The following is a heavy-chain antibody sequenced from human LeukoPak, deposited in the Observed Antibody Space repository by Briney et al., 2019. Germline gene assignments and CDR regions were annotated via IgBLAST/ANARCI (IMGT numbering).Heavy chain of an antibody. Sequence: PSETLSLTCTVSGGSISSSSYYWGWIRQPPGKGLEWFGSIYYSGSTYYNPSLKSRVTISVDTSKNQFSLKPSSVTAADTAVYYCARAFAIIGAFDIWGQGTMVTVSS. CDR3: ARAFAIIGAFDI. CDR1: GGSISSSSYY. V-gene: IGHV4-39*07. J-gene: IGHJ3*02. CDR2: IYYSGST. D-gene: IGHD3-16*02.